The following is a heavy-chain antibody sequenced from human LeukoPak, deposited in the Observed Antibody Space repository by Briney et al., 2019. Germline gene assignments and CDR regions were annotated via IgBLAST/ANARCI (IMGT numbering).Heavy chain of an antibody. CDR3: AKDLGSGWYRASYYFDY. Sequence: GGTLRLSCAASGFTFSSYGMSWVRQAPGKGLEWVSAISGSGGSTYYADSVKGRFTISRDNSKNTLYLQMNSLRAEDTAVYYCAKDLGSGWYRASYYFDYWGLGTLVTVSS. D-gene: IGHD6-19*01. CDR2: ISGSGGST. J-gene: IGHJ4*02. V-gene: IGHV3-23*01. CDR1: GFTFSSYG.